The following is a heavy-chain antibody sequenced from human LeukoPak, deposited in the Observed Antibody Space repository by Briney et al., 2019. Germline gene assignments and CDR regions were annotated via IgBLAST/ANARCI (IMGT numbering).Heavy chain of an antibody. Sequence: PSETLSLTCTVSGGSISSSSYYWGWIRQPPGKGLEWIGSIYYSGNTYDNPSLKSRVTISVGTSKNQFSLKLSSVTAADTAVYYCARQYSSSWYYFDYRGQGILVTVSS. V-gene: IGHV4-39*01. CDR2: IYYSGNT. D-gene: IGHD6-13*01. J-gene: IGHJ4*02. CDR1: GGSISSSSYY. CDR3: ARQYSSSWYYFDY.